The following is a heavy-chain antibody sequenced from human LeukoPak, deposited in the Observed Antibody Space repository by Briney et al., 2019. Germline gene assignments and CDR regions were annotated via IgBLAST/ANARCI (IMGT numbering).Heavy chain of an antibody. Sequence: GGSLRLSCAASGFTFSSYAMHWVRQAPGKGLEYVSAISSNGGSTYYANSVKGRFTISRDNSKNKLYLQMGSLRAEDMAVYYCARATPSYGDYSFDYWGQGTLVTVSS. J-gene: IGHJ4*02. CDR1: GFTFSSYA. CDR3: ARATPSYGDYSFDY. D-gene: IGHD4-17*01. V-gene: IGHV3-64*01. CDR2: ISSNGGST.